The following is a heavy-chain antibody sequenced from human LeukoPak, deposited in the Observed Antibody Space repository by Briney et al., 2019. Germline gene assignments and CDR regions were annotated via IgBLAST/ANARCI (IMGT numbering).Heavy chain of an antibody. CDR3: ARGTSSGWYGFDF. J-gene: IGHJ4*02. D-gene: IGHD6-19*01. CDR1: GGSISSYY. Sequence: SETLSLTRTVSGGSISSYYWSWIRQPPGKGLEWIGYIYYSGSTIYNPSLKSRVTISVGTSWNQFSLKVTSVTAADTAVYYCARGTSSGWYGFDFWGQGTLVTVSS. V-gene: IGHV4-59*01. CDR2: IYYSGST.